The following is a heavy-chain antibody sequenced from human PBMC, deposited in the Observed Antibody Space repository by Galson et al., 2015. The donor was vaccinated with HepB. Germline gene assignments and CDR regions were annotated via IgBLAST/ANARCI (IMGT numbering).Heavy chain of an antibody. CDR2: IIPILGIA. CDR1: GGTFSSYT. D-gene: IGHD5-18*01. Sequence: SVKVSCKASGGTFSSYTISWVRQAPGQGLEWMGRIIPILGIANYAQKFQGRVTITADKSTSTAYMELSSLRSEDTAVYYCARVPDSYGSYPFDYWGQGTLVTVSS. CDR3: ARVPDSYGSYPFDY. J-gene: IGHJ4*02. V-gene: IGHV1-69*02.